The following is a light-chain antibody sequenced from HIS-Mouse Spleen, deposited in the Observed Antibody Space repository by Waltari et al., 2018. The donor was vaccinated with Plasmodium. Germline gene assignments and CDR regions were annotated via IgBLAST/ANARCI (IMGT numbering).Light chain of an antibody. CDR2: GAS. J-gene: IGKJ1*01. CDR3: QQYGSSSWT. Sequence: DIVLTQSPGTLSLSPAERATLSCRASQSVSSSYLAWYQQKPGQAPRLLIYGASSRATGIPDRFSGSGSGTDFTLTISRLEPEDFAVYYCQQYGSSSWTFGQGTKVEIK. V-gene: IGKV3-20*01. CDR1: QSVSSSY.